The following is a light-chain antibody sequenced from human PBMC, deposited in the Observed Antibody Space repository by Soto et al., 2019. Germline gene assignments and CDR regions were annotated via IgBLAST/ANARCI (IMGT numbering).Light chain of an antibody. CDR2: GAS. V-gene: IGKV3-20*01. CDR3: QQYGSSGT. J-gene: IGKJ1*01. CDR1: QSVSNNY. Sequence: EIVLTQSPGTLSLSPGEIATLSCRASQSVSNNYLAWYQQKPGQAPRPLIYGASNRATGIPDRLSGSGSGTDFTLTISRLEPEDFAVYYCQQYGSSGTFGQGTKVDIK.